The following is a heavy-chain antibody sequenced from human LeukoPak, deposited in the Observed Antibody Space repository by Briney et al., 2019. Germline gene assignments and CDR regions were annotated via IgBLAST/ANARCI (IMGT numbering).Heavy chain of an antibody. CDR2: INHSGST. CDR1: GGSISSGGYY. D-gene: IGHD6-19*01. Sequence: PSQTLSLTCTVSGGSISSGGYYWSWLRQPPGKGLEWIGEINHSGSTNYNPSLKSRVTISVDTSKNQFSLKLSSVTAADTAVYYCARGRVLAVAGFDYWGQGTLVTVSS. J-gene: IGHJ4*02. CDR3: ARGRVLAVAGFDY. V-gene: IGHV4-30-2*01.